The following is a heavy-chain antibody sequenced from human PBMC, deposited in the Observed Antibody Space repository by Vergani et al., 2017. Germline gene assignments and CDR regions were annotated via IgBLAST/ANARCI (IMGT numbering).Heavy chain of an antibody. CDR1: GYTFTGYY. J-gene: IGHJ6*02. Sequence: QVQLVQSGAEVKKPGASVKVSCKASGYTFTGYYMHWVRQAPGQGLEWMGWINPNSGGTHYAQKFQGRVTMTRDTSISTAYMELSRLRSDDTAVYYCARDVVYCSSTSCYNYYYYGMDVWGQGTTVTVSS. V-gene: IGHV1-2*02. CDR3: ARDVVYCSSTSCYNYYYYGMDV. D-gene: IGHD2-2*02. CDR2: INPNSGGT.